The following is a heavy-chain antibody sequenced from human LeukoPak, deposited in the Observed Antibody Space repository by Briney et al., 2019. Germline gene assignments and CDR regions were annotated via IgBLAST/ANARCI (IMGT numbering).Heavy chain of an antibody. Sequence: SVKVSSKPSRGTFSIYTISGVRHAPRQGRGWMGGIIPIFGTANYAQKFQGRVTITADEYTSTAYMELSSMRSEDTAVYYWAEDSSGYLRDAWGKGTMVTVSS. CDR3: AEDSSGYLRDA. J-gene: IGHJ3*01. V-gene: IGHV1-69*13. CDR2: IIPIFGTA. D-gene: IGHD3-22*01. CDR1: RGTFSIYT.